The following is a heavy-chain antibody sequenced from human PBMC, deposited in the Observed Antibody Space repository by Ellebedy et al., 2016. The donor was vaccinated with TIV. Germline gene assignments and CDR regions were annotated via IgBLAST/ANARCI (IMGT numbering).Heavy chain of an antibody. V-gene: IGHV4-39*07. CDR3: ARFVRATKAFDI. CDR1: GGSISSSSYY. D-gene: IGHD5-12*01. Sequence: MPSETLSLTCTVSGGSISSSSYYWGWMRLPPRKGLEWIGNIYYSGSTYYHPSLQSRVTISVDTSKNQFSLRLNSVTAADTAVYYCARFVRATKAFDIWGQGTMVTVSS. J-gene: IGHJ3*02. CDR2: IYYSGST.